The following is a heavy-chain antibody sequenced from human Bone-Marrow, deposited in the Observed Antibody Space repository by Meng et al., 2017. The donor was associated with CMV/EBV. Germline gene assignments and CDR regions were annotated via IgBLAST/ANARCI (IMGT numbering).Heavy chain of an antibody. CDR1: GFTFSDHY. J-gene: IGHJ6*02. Sequence: GGSLRLSCAASGFTFSDHYMDWVRQAPGKGLEWVGRTRNKANSYTTEYAASVKGRFTISRDDSKNSLYLQMNSLKTEDTAVYYCAREYYYGSGSYDHLIDYYYGMDVWGQGTTVTVSS. V-gene: IGHV3-72*01. CDR3: AREYYYGSGSYDHLIDYYYGMDV. D-gene: IGHD3-10*01. CDR2: TRNKANSYTT.